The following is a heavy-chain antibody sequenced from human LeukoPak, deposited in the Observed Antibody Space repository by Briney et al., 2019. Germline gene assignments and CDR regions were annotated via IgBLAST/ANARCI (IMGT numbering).Heavy chain of an antibody. J-gene: IGHJ4*02. D-gene: IGHD2-15*01. CDR1: GFSFSAAW. Sequence: QPGGSLRLSCEASGFSFSAAWMTWVRQAPGKGLEWVATIKNDGSGKYYVDSVKGRFTASRDNANNLLYLQMNRLRAEDTAVYYCARDGGLHTNFDYWGQGTLLTVSS. CDR2: IKNDGSGK. CDR3: ARDGGLHTNFDY. V-gene: IGHV3-7*01.